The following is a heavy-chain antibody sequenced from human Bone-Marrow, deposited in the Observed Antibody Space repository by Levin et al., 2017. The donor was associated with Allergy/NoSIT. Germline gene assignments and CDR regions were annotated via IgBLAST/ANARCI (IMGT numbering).Heavy chain of an antibody. J-gene: IGHJ1*01. V-gene: IGHV1-69*13. CDR1: GGTFSSYA. CDR3: ARAPPSRIVVVPAAIPGYFQH. D-gene: IGHD2-2*01. CDR2: IIPIFGTA. Sequence: ASVKVSCKASGGTFSSYAISWVRQAPGQGLEWMGGIIPIFGTANYAQKFQGRVTITADESTSTAYMELSSLRSEDTAVYYCARAPPSRIVVVPAAIPGYFQHWGQGTLVTVSS.